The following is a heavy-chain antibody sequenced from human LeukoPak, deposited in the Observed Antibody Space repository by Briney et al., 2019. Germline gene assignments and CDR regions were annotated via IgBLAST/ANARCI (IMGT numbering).Heavy chain of an antibody. CDR3: ARDHYDSCWGLCYFDY. V-gene: IGHV3-7*04. CDR2: IKQDGSEK. Sequence: PGGSLRLSCAASGFTFSSHWMSWVRQAPGKGLEWVANIKQDGSEKYYVDSVRGRFTISRDNAKNSLYLQMNSLRAEDTAVYYCARDHYDSCWGLCYFDYLGQAGLVSVSS. J-gene: IGHJ4*02. D-gene: IGHD3-22*01. CDR1: GFTFSSHW.